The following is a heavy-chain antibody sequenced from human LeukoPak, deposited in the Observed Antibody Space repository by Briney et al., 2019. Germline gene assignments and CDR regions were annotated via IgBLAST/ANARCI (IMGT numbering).Heavy chain of an antibody. CDR1: GYPFTCYY. D-gene: IGHD6-19*01. CDR3: ARKYSSGWYDFDY. Sequence: GASVEVSLKASGYPFTCYYMHWVRQAPGKGLGWMGWINPNSGGTNYPQKFQGRVTMTRDTSISTAYMELSRLRSDDTAVYYCARKYSSGWYDFDYWGQGTLVTVSS. V-gene: IGHV1-2*02. J-gene: IGHJ4*02. CDR2: INPNSGGT.